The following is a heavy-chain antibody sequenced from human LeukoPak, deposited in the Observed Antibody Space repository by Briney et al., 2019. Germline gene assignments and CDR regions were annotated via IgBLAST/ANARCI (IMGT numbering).Heavy chain of an antibody. CDR2: IYYSGST. CDR3: ARLLYYYGSGSYGAGDY. V-gene: IGHV4-31*03. J-gene: IGHJ4*02. D-gene: IGHD3-10*01. CDR1: GGSISSDGCY. Sequence: SQTLSLTCTVSGGSISSDGCYWTWIRQHPGKGLEWIGYIYYSGSTYYNPSLNSRVTISVDTSKNQFSLKLSSVTAADTAVYYCARLLYYYGSGSYGAGDYWGQGTLVTVSS.